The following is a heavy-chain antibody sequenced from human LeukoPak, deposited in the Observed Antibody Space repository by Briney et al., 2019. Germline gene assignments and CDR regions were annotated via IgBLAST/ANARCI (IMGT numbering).Heavy chain of an antibody. Sequence: GGSLRLSCAASGFTFSSYSMNWVRQAPGKGLEWVSSISSSSSYIYYADSVKGRFTISRDNAKNSLYLQMNSLRAEDTAVYYCAREGGQDDILTGYPSSNWFDPWGRGTLVTVSS. J-gene: IGHJ5*02. CDR3: AREGGQDDILTGYPSSNWFDP. CDR1: GFTFSSYS. V-gene: IGHV3-21*01. D-gene: IGHD3-9*01. CDR2: ISSSSSYI.